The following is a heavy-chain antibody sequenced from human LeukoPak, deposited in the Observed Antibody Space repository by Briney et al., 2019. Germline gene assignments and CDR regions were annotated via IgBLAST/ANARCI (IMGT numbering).Heavy chain of an antibody. CDR2: INAGNGNT. V-gene: IGHV1-3*01. Sequence: ASVKVSCKASGYTFTSYAMHWVRQAPGQRLEWMGRINAGNGNTKYSQKFQGRVTITRDTSASTAYMELSSLRSEDTAVYYCARGSYDFWSGYVYNWFDPWGQGTLVTVSS. D-gene: IGHD3-3*01. CDR1: GYTFTSYA. CDR3: ARGSYDFWSGYVYNWFDP. J-gene: IGHJ5*02.